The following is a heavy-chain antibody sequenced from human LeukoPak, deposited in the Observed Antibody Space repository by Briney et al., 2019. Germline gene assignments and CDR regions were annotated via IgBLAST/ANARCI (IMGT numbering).Heavy chain of an antibody. V-gene: IGHV3-21*04. CDR1: GVTFSRYS. J-gene: IGHJ4*02. CDR3: ARVPHDFWCGYFVDF. CDR2: ISSSSSYI. Sequence: GGSLRLSCVASGVTFSRYSMNWVRQAPGKGLEWVSSISSSSSYIYYADSVKGRFTISRNNAKNSLFLQMNRLGAEDTAGYYCARVPHDFWCGYFVDFWGQGTLVTVSS. D-gene: IGHD3-3*01.